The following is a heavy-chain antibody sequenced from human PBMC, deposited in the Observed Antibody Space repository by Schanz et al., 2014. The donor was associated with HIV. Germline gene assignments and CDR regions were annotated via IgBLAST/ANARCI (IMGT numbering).Heavy chain of an antibody. CDR2: VSGSGGST. CDR1: GFTFSNYA. D-gene: IGHD3-9*01. J-gene: IGHJ5*02. CDR3: AKDLEYDILTGSRGES. Sequence: EVQLLESGGGLVQPGGSLRLSCAASGFTFSNYAMSWVRQAPGKGLEWVSGVSGSGGSTYYADSVKGRFTISRDNSKNTLYLQMNSLRAEDTAVYYCAKDLEYDILTGSRGESWGQGTLVTVSS. V-gene: IGHV3-23*01.